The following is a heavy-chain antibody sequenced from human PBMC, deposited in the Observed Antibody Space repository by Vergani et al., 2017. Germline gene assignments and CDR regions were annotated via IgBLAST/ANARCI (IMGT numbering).Heavy chain of an antibody. D-gene: IGHD3-3*01. Sequence: QVQLVQSGAEVKRPGASVKVSCKASGYTFTSYYMHWVRQAPGQGLEWMGIINPSGGSTSYAQKFQGRVTMTRDTSTSTVYMELSSLRAEDTAVYYCAKDPSYYDFWSGYPYYYYYGMDVWGQGTTVTVSS. CDR2: INPSGGST. V-gene: IGHV1-46*01. CDR3: AKDPSYYDFWSGYPYYYYYGMDV. CDR1: GYTFTSYY. J-gene: IGHJ6*02.